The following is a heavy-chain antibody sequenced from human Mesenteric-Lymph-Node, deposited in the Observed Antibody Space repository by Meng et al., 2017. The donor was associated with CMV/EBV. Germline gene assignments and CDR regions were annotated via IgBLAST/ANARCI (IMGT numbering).Heavy chain of an antibody. CDR2: IYSGGST. J-gene: IGHJ6*02. CDR1: GFTLDDYT. CDR3: AREGWNDYGMDV. D-gene: IGHD1-1*01. Sequence: GESLKISCAASGFTLDDYTMHWVRQAPGKGLEWVSVIYSGGSTYYADSVKGRFTISRDNSKNTLYLQMNSLRAEDTAVYYCAREGWNDYGMDVWGQGTTVTVSS. V-gene: IGHV3-53*01.